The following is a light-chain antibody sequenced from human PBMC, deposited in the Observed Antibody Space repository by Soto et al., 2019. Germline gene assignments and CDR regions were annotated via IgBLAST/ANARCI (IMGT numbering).Light chain of an antibody. CDR1: QSVSSY. Sequence: EILLTQSPATLSLSPGERATLSCGASQSVSSYLAWYQQKPGQAPRLLIYDASNRATGIPARFSGSGSGTDFTLTISDVQPEDFALYYCHQRQSWTRTFGHGTKVDIK. CDR3: HQRQSWTRT. V-gene: IGKV3-11*01. CDR2: DAS. J-gene: IGKJ1*01.